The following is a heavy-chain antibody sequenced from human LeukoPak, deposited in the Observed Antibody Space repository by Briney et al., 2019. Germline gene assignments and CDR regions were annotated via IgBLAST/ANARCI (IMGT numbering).Heavy chain of an antibody. CDR3: ARGLAPIVLGGAFDI. D-gene: IGHD2-15*01. CDR2: ISSNGGST. CDR1: GFTFSSYA. Sequence: PGGSLRLSCAASGFTFSSYAMHWVRQAPWKGLEYVSAISSNGGSTYYANSVKGRFTISRDNSKNTLYLQMGSLRAEDMAVYYCARGLAPIVLGGAFDIWGQGTMVTVSS. V-gene: IGHV3-64*01. J-gene: IGHJ3*02.